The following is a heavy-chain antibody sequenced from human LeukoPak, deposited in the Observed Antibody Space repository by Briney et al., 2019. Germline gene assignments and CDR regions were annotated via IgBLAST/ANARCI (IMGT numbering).Heavy chain of an antibody. CDR2: IIPILGIA. V-gene: IGHV1-69*04. Sequence: ASVKVSCKASGGTFSSYAISWVRQAPGQGLEWMGRIIPILGIANYAQKFQGRVTITADKSTSTAYMELSSLRSEDTAVYYCARGFVRAYSSDFDYWGQGTLVTVSS. J-gene: IGHJ4*02. CDR1: GGTFSSYA. CDR3: ARGFVRAYSSDFDY. D-gene: IGHD6-13*01.